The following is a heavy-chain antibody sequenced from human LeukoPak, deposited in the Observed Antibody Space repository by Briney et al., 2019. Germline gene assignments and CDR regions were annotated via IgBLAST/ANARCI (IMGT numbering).Heavy chain of an antibody. D-gene: IGHD6-19*01. CDR2: ISAIGGTT. CDR3: ARGSSGWYGYFDY. J-gene: IGHJ4*02. Sequence: GGSLGLSCAASGFIFSSHVMAWVRQAPGKGLEWVSHISAIGGTTKYADSVKGRFTISRDNSKNTLYLQMNSLRAEDTAVYYCARGSSGWYGYFDYWGQGTLVTVSS. CDR1: GFIFSSHV. V-gene: IGHV3-23*01.